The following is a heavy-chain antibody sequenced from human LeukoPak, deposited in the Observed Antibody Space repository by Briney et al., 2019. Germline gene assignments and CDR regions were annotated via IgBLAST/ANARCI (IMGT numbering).Heavy chain of an antibody. J-gene: IGHJ6*03. V-gene: IGHV3-30*02. D-gene: IGHD3-10*01. CDR1: GFTFSSYG. CDR3: AKEGYYGSGYYYYYYMDV. Sequence: GGSLRLSCAASGFTFSSYGMHWVRQAPGKGLEWVAFIRYDGSNKYYADSVKGRFTISRDNSKNTLYLQMNSLRAEDTAVYYCAKEGYYGSGYYYYYYMDVWGKGTTVTISS. CDR2: IRYDGSNK.